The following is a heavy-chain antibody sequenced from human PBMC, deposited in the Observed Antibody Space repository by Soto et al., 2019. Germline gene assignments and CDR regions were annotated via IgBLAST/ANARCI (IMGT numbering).Heavy chain of an antibody. J-gene: IGHJ5*02. Sequence: SETLSLTCTVSGGSISSGGYYWSWIRQHPGKGLEWIGYIYYSGTTYYNPSLKSRVTISVDTSKNQFSLKLSSLSAADTALYYCARCSLVVVPAPGFDPWGRGALVTVSS. V-gene: IGHV4-31*03. CDR1: GGSISSGGYY. D-gene: IGHD2-2*01. CDR3: ARCSLVVVPAPGFDP. CDR2: IYYSGTT.